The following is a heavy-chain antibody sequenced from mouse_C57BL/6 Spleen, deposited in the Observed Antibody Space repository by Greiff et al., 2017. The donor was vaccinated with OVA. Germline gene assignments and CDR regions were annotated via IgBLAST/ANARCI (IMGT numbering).Heavy chain of an antibody. CDR3: ARQGTIVTHWYFDV. D-gene: IGHD2-5*01. CDR2: ISSGGSYT. J-gene: IGHJ1*03. V-gene: IGHV5-6*01. Sequence: VQLKESGGDLVKPGGSLKLSCAASGFTFSSYGMSWVRQTPDKRLAWVATISSGGSYTYYPDSVKGRFTISRDNAKNTLYLQMSSLKSEDTAMYYWARQGTIVTHWYFDVWGTGTTVTVSS. CDR1: GFTFSSYG.